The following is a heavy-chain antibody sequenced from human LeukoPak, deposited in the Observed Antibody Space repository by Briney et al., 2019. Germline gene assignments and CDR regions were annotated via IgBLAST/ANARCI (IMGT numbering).Heavy chain of an antibody. CDR1: GFSFSSYW. CDR2: IKQDGSEK. D-gene: IGHD1-26*01. V-gene: IGHV3-7*01. Sequence: GGSLRLSCAASGFSFSSYWMSWVRQAPGKGLEWVANIKQDGSEKYYVDSVKGRFTISRDNAKNSLYLQMNSLRAEDTAVYYCARTVVGATTDYWGQGTLVTVSS. CDR3: ARTVVGATTDY. J-gene: IGHJ4*02.